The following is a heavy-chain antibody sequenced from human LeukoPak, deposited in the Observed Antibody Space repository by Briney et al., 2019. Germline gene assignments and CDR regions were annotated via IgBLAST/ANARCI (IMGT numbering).Heavy chain of an antibody. D-gene: IGHD2-21*02. V-gene: IGHV4-34*01. CDR1: GGSFSGYY. CDR2: INHSGST. J-gene: IGHJ6*03. Sequence: SETLSLTCAVYGGSFSGYYWSWIRQPPGKGLEWIGEINHSGSTNYNPSLKSRVTISVDTSKNQFSLKLSSVTAADTAVYYCASKGDRHYYYYYMDVWGKGTTVTVSS. CDR3: ASKGDRHYYYYYMDV.